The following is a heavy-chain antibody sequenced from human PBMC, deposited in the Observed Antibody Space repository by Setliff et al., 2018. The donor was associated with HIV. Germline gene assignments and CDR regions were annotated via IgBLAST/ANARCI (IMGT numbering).Heavy chain of an antibody. J-gene: IGHJ4*02. D-gene: IGHD3-16*01. CDR1: GGSISNYY. CDR2: IYYSGST. Sequence: SETLSLTCTVSGGSISNYYWSWIRQPPGKGLEWIGYIYYSGSTNYNPSLKSRVTMSVDTSKNQFSLNLTSVTAADTAVYYCARLGEFWSQGSLVTVSS. CDR3: ARLGEF. V-gene: IGHV4-59*12.